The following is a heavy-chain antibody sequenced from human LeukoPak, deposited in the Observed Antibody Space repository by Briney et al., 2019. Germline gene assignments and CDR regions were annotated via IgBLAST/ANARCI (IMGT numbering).Heavy chain of an antibody. CDR3: ARGVTMVRGVLSVDWFDP. Sequence: VASVKVSCKASGYTFTGYYMHWVRQAPGQGLEWMGWINPNSGGTNYAQKFQGRVTMTRDTSISTAYMELSRLRSDDTAVYYCARGVTMVRGVLSVDWFDPWGQGTLVTVSS. V-gene: IGHV1-2*02. CDR2: INPNSGGT. D-gene: IGHD3-10*01. J-gene: IGHJ5*02. CDR1: GYTFTGYY.